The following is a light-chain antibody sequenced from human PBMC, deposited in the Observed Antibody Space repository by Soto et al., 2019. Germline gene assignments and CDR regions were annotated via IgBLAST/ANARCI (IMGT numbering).Light chain of an antibody. CDR1: QNISSY. CDR3: QQYGSSPLWT. Sequence: IVLTQSPATLSLPPGKRATLSCRASQNISSYLIWYAQRPGQAPKLPIYEVSNRATVITDRFSGSGSGTDCTLTISRLEPEDLAVYSSQQYGSSPLWTFGQGTKVDIK. CDR2: EVS. V-gene: IGKV3-20*01. J-gene: IGKJ1*01.